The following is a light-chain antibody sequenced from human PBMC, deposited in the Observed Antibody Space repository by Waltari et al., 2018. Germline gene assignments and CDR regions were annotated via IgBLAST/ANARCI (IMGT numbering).Light chain of an antibody. CDR2: WAS. Sequence: DIVMTQSPDSLAVSLGERATINCKSSQSVLYSSNNKNYLAWYQRKPGQPPKLLIYWASTRESGVPDRFSGSGSGTDFTLTISSLQAEDVAVYYCQQSHTTPWTFGQGTKVEIK. J-gene: IGKJ1*01. CDR3: QQSHTTPWT. CDR1: QSVLYSSNNKNY. V-gene: IGKV4-1*01.